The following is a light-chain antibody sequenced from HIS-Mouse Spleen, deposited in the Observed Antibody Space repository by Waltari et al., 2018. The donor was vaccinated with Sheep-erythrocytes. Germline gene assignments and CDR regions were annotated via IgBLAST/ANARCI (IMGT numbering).Light chain of an antibody. CDR3: AAWDDSLSGPV. V-gene: IGLV1-47*01. CDR2: WNN. CDR1: SSNIGSNY. Sequence: QSVLTQPPSASGTPGQRVTISCSGSSSNIGSNYVYWYQQLPGTAPKLLIYWNNRRPSGVPARFSGSKSGTSASLAISGLRSEDEADYYCAAWDDSLSGPVFGGGTKLTVL. J-gene: IGLJ3*02.